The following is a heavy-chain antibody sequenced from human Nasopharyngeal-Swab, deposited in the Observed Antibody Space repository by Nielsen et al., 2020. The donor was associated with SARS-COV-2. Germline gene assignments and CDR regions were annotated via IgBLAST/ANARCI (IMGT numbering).Heavy chain of an antibody. Sequence: SETLSLTFAVYPWSFSAYYCNWIRQAPGKGLEWIGEINHSGSTNYNPSLKSRVTISVDPSKNQFSLKLHSVTAADTAVYYCARVLVSLTGDLDSWGRGTPVTVSS. CDR2: INHSGST. CDR1: PWSFSAYY. V-gene: IGHV4-34*01. D-gene: IGHD3-10*01. J-gene: IGHJ4*02. CDR3: ARVLVSLTGDLDS.